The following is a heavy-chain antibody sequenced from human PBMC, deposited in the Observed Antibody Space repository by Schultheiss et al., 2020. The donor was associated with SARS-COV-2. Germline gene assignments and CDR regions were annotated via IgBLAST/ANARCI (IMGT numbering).Heavy chain of an antibody. J-gene: IGHJ4*02. V-gene: IGHV3-30*03. CDR1: GFSVSNYG. CDR2: LSSDESTE. CDR3: ARVDY. Sequence: GGSLRLSCAVSGFSVSNYGMHWVRQAPGKGLEWVAILSSDESTEYYGDSVTGRFTISRDNSKNTLYLQMNSLRAEDTAVYYCARVDYWGQGTLVTVSS.